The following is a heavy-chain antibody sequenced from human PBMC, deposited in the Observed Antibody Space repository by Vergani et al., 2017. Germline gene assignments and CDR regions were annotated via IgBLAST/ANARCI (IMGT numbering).Heavy chain of an antibody. CDR2: IKQDGSEK. V-gene: IGHV3-7*01. CDR1: GFTFTVFS. CDR3: ARSTGGYEYYYYMYV. D-gene: IGHD5-12*01. J-gene: IGHJ6*03. Sequence: EVQLVESGGGLVQPGGPLRLSSPASGFTFTVFSMSCVRQAPGKGLEWVSNIKQDGSEKFYWDSVKGRFTSSRDTAKNSLYLQMNRLRAEDTAVYYCARSTGGYEYYYYMYVWGKGP.